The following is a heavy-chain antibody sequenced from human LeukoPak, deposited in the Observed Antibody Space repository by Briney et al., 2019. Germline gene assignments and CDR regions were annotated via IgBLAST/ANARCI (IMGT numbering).Heavy chain of an antibody. V-gene: IGHV3-30*02. CDR1: GFTFSSNG. CDR2: MTYDGSKR. Sequence: GGSLRLTCVVSGFTFSSNGMHWVRQAPGKGLEWWAFMTYDGSKRPYADTLKVRFTISRANTKNTLYLQMQGLRPTAAAVYYCTKIRRIFGRTRQRHYMDVWGKGTTVAVSS. J-gene: IGHJ6*03. D-gene: IGHD3-3*01. CDR3: TKIRRIFGRTRQRHYMDV.